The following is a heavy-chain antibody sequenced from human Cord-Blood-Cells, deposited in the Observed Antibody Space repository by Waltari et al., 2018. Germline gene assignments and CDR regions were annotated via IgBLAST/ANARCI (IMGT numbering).Heavy chain of an antibody. V-gene: IGHV3-9*03. D-gene: IGHD3-3*01. Sequence: EVQLVESGGGLVQPGRSLRLSCAASGFTFDDYAMHWVRQAPGKGLEWVSGISWNSGSIGYADSVKGRFTIARDNAKNSLYLQMNSLRAEDMALYYCAKDRGSGTYYFDYWGQGTLVTVSS. CDR1: GFTFDDYA. CDR3: AKDRGSGTYYFDY. CDR2: ISWNSGSI. J-gene: IGHJ4*02.